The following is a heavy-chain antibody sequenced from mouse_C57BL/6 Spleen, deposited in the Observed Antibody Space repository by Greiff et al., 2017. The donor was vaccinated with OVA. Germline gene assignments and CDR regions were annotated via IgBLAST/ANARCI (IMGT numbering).Heavy chain of an antibody. CDR3: ARDGDYGRTMDY. Sequence: EVMLVESEGGLVQPGSSMKLSCTASGFTFSDYYMAWVRQVPEKGLEWVANINYDGSSTYYLDSLKSRFIISRDNAKNILYLQMSSLKSEDTATYYCARDGDYGRTMDYWGQATSVTVSS. J-gene: IGHJ4*01. CDR1: GFTFSDYY. D-gene: IGHD1-1*01. CDR2: INYDGSST. V-gene: IGHV5-16*01.